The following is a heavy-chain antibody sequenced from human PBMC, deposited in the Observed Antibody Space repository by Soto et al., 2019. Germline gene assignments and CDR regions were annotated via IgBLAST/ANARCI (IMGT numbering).Heavy chain of an antibody. CDR2: INSDGSST. J-gene: IGHJ3*02. CDR3: ARAPDGSSSGSDI. Sequence: GGSLRLSCAASGFTFSSYWIHWVRQAPGKGLVWVSRINSDGSSTSYADSVKGRFTISRDNAKNTLYLQMNSLRAEDTAVYYCARAPDGSSSGSDIWGQGTMVTVSS. D-gene: IGHD6-6*01. CDR1: GFTFSSYW. V-gene: IGHV3-74*01.